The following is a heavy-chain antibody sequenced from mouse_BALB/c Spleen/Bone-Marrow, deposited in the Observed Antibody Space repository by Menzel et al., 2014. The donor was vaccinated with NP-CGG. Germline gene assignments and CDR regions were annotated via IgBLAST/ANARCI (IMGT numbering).Heavy chain of an antibody. J-gene: IGHJ4*01. D-gene: IGHD3-1*01. CDR1: GYTFTSYN. Sequence: QVQLQQSGAELVKPGASVKMSCKTSGYTFTSYNMHWVKQTPGQGLEWIGSIYPGNGDTSNNQKFKGKATLTADKSSSTALMQLSSLTSEDSAVNYCARGYNYVMDYWGQGSSVTVSS. CDR2: IYPGNGDT. CDR3: ARGYNYVMDY. V-gene: IGHV1-12*01.